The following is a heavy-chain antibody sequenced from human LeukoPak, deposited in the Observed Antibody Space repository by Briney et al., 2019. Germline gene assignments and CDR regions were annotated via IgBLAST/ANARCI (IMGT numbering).Heavy chain of an antibody. Sequence: GASVKVSCKASGGTFSSYAISWVRQAPGQGLEWMGIINPSGGSTSYAQKFQGRVTMTRDTSTSTVYMELSSLRSEDTAVYYCARGSGSFNYIDYWGQGTLVTVSS. CDR2: INPSGGST. CDR1: GGTFSSYA. D-gene: IGHD1-26*01. CDR3: ARGSGSFNYIDY. V-gene: IGHV1-46*01. J-gene: IGHJ4*02.